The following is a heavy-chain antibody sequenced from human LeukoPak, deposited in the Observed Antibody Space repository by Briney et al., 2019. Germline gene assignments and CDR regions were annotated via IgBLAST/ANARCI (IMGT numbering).Heavy chain of an antibody. Sequence: ASVKVSCKASGYTFTSYSMHWVRQAPGQGLEWMGIINPSGGSTSYAQKFQGRVTMTRDTSTSTAYMELSSLRSEDTAVYYCATTGNVDIVATSYYYYMDVWGKGTTVTVSS. CDR1: GYTFTSYS. CDR3: ATTGNVDIVATSYYYYMDV. V-gene: IGHV1-46*01. CDR2: INPSGGST. J-gene: IGHJ6*03. D-gene: IGHD5-12*01.